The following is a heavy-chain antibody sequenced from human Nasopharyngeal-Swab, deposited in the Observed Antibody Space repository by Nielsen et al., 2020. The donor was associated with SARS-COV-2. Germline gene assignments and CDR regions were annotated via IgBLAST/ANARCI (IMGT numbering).Heavy chain of an antibody. Sequence: RQAPGQGLEWMGDFDPEDGETIYAQKFQGRVTMTEDTSTDTAYMELSSLRSEDTAVYYCATASPHYDILTGYYHNWFDPWGQGTLVTVSS. J-gene: IGHJ5*02. D-gene: IGHD3-9*01. V-gene: IGHV1-24*01. CDR3: ATASPHYDILTGYYHNWFDP. CDR2: FDPEDGET.